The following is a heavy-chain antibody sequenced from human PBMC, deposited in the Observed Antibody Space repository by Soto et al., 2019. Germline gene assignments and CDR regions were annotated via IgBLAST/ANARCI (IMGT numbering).Heavy chain of an antibody. CDR3: AHTHIVVVTPPGDNWYFDL. D-gene: IGHD2-21*02. Sequence: QITLKESGPTLVKPTQTLTLTCTFSGFSLSTSGVGVGWIRQPPGKALEWLALIYWDDDKRYSPSLKSRLTITKDPXXNXVXRTMTNMDPVDTATYYCAHTHIVVVTPPGDNWYFDLWGRGTLVTVSS. CDR2: IYWDDDK. V-gene: IGHV2-5*02. CDR1: GFSLSTSGVG. J-gene: IGHJ2*01.